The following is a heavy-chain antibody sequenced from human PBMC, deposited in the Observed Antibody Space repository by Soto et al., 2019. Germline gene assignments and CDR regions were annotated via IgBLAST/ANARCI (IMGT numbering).Heavy chain of an antibody. D-gene: IGHD3-10*01. CDR3: ARAGPDYYCSGSYWDY. J-gene: IGHJ4*02. Sequence: QVQLVQSGAEVKKPGSSVKVSCKASGGTFSSYAISWVRQHPGQGLAWLGGIIPIFVTANYAQKFQGRVTMTADESTSTAYLEMSSLRSEDTALYYCARAGPDYYCSGSYWDYWGQGTLVTVSS. V-gene: IGHV1-69*01. CDR2: IIPIFVTA. CDR1: GGTFSSYA.